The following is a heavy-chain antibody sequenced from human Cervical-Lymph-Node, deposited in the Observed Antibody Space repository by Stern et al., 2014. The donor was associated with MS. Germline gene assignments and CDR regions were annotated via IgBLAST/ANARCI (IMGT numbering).Heavy chain of an antibody. CDR1: GYNFTTYW. CDR3: ARLVMTGAFDI. CDR2: TYPGTSVI. D-gene: IGHD2-21*02. Sequence: EVQLVQSGVEVKKPGESLKISCKGSGYNFTTYWIGWVRQMPGKGLEWWGFTYPGTSVIRYAPPSQGQFTIPADKSTRPAYMQWNSLKASDTAMYYCARLVMTGAFDIWGQGTMVTASS. V-gene: IGHV5-51*03. J-gene: IGHJ3*02.